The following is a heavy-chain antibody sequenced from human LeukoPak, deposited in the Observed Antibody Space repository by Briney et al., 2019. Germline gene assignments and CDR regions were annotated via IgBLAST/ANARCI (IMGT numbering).Heavy chain of an antibody. J-gene: IGHJ6*02. V-gene: IGHV5-51*01. CDR1: GYTFTSYW. CDR3: ARLAGTAGMDV. Sequence: GESLKLSCKGSGYTFTSYWIVWVRQMPGRGLEWMGIIYPGDSDTRYSPSFQGQVTISADTSITTAYLQWSSLKASDTAMYYCARLAGTAGMDVWGQGTTVTVSS. CDR2: IYPGDSDT. D-gene: IGHD1-1*01.